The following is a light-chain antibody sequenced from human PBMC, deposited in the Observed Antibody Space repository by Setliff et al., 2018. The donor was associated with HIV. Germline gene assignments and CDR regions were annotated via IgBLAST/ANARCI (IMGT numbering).Light chain of an antibody. CDR1: SSDVGGYNY. J-gene: IGLJ2*01. CDR2: EVN. V-gene: IGLV2-8*01. CDR3: SSYAGSNNLG. Sequence: QSALSQPPSASGSPGQSVTMSCTGTSSDVGGYNYVSWYQQHPGKAPKLMIYEVNKRPSGVPDRFSGSKSGNTASLTVSGLQAEDEADYYCSSYAGSNNLGFGGGTKVTVL.